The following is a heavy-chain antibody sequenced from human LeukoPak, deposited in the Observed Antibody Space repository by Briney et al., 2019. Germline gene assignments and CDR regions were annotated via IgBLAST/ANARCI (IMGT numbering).Heavy chain of an antibody. CDR2: INWNGGST. CDR3: ASDGAWALTTVTTGPSDY. J-gene: IGHJ4*02. Sequence: GGSLRLSCAASGFTFDDYGMSWVRQAPGKGLEWVSGINWNGGSTGYADSVKGRFTISRDNAKNSLYLQMNSLRAEDTALYYCASDGAWALTTVTTGPSDYWGQGTLVTVSS. CDR1: GFTFDDYG. V-gene: IGHV3-20*04. D-gene: IGHD4-17*01.